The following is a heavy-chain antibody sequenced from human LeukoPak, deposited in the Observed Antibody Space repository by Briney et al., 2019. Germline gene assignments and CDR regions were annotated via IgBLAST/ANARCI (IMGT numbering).Heavy chain of an antibody. CDR2: IHIDGSNK. J-gene: IGHJ5*02. Sequence: PGGXLRLSCVASGFNFSHYDMHWVRQAPGKGLDWVAFIHIDGSNKYYAVSVKGRFTISRDNSKNTLYLQMNSLRTEDTAVYYCAKGDTSWGQGTLVTVTS. D-gene: IGHD2-21*02. V-gene: IGHV3-30*02. CDR1: GFNFSHYD. CDR3: AKGDTS.